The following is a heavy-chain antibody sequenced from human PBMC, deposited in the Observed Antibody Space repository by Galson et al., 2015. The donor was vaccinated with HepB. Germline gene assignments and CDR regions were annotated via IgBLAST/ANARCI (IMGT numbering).Heavy chain of an antibody. J-gene: IGHJ4*02. V-gene: IGHV3-73*01. D-gene: IGHD3/OR15-3a*01. CDR3: MISGMRTEVD. Sequence: SLRLSCAGSGFNFRGSWMHWVRQSSGGGLGWVGRIESKLNNYATAFAASVNGRFSISRDDSQNTAFLQMNSLKTEDSAVYYCMISGMRTEVDWGQGTLVTVSS. CDR2: IESKLNNYAT. CDR1: GFNFRGSW.